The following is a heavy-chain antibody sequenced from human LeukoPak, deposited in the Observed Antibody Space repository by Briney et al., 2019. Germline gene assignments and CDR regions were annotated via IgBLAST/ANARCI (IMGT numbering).Heavy chain of an antibody. CDR1: GFTFSSFT. CDR2: ISPSGIST. J-gene: IGHJ5*02. CDR3: GRDFLGETGAGGP. D-gene: IGHD3-10*01. V-gene: IGHV3-21*01. Sequence: GGSLRLSCAASGFTFSSFTMNWVRQAPGKGLEWASSISPSGISTWHADSVKGRFTISRDNAKNSVLLQTTNLRVDDTAVYYCGRDFLGETGAGGPWGQGILVTVSS.